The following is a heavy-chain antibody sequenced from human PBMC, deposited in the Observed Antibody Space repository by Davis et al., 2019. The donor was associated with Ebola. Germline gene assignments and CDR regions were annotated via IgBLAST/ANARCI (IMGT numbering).Heavy chain of an antibody. V-gene: IGHV3-23*01. CDR2: ISGSGGST. CDR1: GFTFSSYA. Sequence: GESLKISCAASGFTFSSYAMSWVRQAPGTGLEWVSVISGSGGSTYYADSVKGRFTISRDNSKNMVYLQMNSLKAEDTAVYYCAKSAITLVRGALGYWGQGSLVTVSS. J-gene: IGHJ4*02. CDR3: AKSAITLVRGALGY. D-gene: IGHD3-10*01.